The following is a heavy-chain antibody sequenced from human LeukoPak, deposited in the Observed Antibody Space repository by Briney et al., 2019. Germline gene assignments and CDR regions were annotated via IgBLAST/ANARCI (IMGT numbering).Heavy chain of an antibody. D-gene: IGHD2-2*01. J-gene: IGHJ4*02. Sequence: SETLSLTCTVSGGSISSGSYYWSWIRQPAGKGLEWIGRIYTSGSTNYNPSLKSRVTISVDTSKNQFSLKLSSVTAADTAVYYCARDCSSTSCYGNYFDYWGQGTLVTVSS. CDR2: IYTSGST. CDR1: GGSISSGSYY. V-gene: IGHV4-61*02. CDR3: ARDCSSTSCYGNYFDY.